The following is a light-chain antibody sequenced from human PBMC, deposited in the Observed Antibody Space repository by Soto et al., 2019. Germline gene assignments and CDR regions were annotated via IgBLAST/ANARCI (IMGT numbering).Light chain of an antibody. CDR3: QQRRNWPPIT. J-gene: IGKJ5*01. Sequence: EIVLTQSPATLSLSPGERATLSCRASQSVSSYLAWYQQKPGQAPRLLIYDASNRATGIPTRFSGSGSGKHFTITISSLAPEDFAVYYCQQRRNWPPITFGQGTRLEIK. CDR2: DAS. V-gene: IGKV3-11*01. CDR1: QSVSSY.